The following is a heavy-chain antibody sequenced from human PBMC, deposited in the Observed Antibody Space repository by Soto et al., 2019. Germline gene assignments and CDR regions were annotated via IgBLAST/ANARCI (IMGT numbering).Heavy chain of an antibody. J-gene: IGHJ3*02. CDR1: GFTFSSYA. Sequence: GGSLRLSCAASGFTFSSYAMHWVRQAPGKGLEWVAVISYDGSNKYYADSVKGRFTISRDNSKNTLYLQMNSLRAEDTAVYYCASIPSYDAFDIWGQGTMVTVS. CDR3: ASIPSYDAFDI. D-gene: IGHD3-10*01. V-gene: IGHV3-30-3*01. CDR2: ISYDGSNK.